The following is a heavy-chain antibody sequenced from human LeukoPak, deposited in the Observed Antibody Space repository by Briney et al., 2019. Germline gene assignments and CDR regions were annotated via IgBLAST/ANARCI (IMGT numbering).Heavy chain of an antibody. CDR1: GDSISNYY. CDR2: IYYSGST. D-gene: IGHD3-9*01. CDR3: ASLPYDILTGYFDY. J-gene: IGHJ4*02. Sequence: PSETLSLTCAVSGDSISNYYWSWIRQPPGKGLEWIGYIYYSGSTNYNPSLKSRVTISVDTSKNQFSLKLSSVTAADTAVYYCASLPYDILTGYFDYWGQGTLVTVSS. V-gene: IGHV4-59*01.